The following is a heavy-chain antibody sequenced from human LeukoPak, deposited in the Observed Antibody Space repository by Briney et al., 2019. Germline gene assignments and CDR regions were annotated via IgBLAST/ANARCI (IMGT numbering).Heavy chain of an antibody. D-gene: IGHD4-17*01. V-gene: IGHV3-11*01. CDR3: AKSYGDFPDY. CDR2: ISSNGDTI. Sequence: GGSLRLSCAASGFTFSDYYMSWIRQAPGKGLEWVSYISSNGDTIYYAASVKGRFTISRDNANNSLYLQMNSLRAEDTAVYYCAKSYGDFPDYWGQGTLVTVSS. CDR1: GFTFSDYY. J-gene: IGHJ4*02.